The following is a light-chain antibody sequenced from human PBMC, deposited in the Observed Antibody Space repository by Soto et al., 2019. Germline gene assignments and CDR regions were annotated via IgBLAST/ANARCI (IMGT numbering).Light chain of an antibody. CDR2: DAS. CDR1: QSISNH. Sequence: DIQMTQSPSNLSASVGDRVTLTCRASQSISNHLAWYQHKPGKAPKALIYDASTLESGVPSRFSGSGFGTEFTLTLTTLQPDDYATYFCHQSNSYFGQGTEVEIK. CDR3: HQSNSY. J-gene: IGKJ2*01. V-gene: IGKV1-5*01.